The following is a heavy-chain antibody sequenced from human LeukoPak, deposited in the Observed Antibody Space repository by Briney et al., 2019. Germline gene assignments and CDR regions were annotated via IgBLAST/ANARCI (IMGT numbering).Heavy chain of an antibody. CDR1: GGSISSYY. D-gene: IGHD6-13*01. Sequence: SETLSLTCTVSGGSISSYYWSWIRQPPGKGLEWIGYIYYSGSTNYNPSLKSRVTISVDTSKNQFSLKLSSVTAADTAVYYCARLPRSSWYERGGFWVGMDVWGQGTTVTVSS. CDR2: IYYSGST. J-gene: IGHJ6*02. V-gene: IGHV4-59*08. CDR3: ARLPRSSWYERGGFWVGMDV.